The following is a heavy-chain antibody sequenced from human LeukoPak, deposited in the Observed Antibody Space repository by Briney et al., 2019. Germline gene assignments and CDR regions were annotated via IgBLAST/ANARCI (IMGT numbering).Heavy chain of an antibody. CDR3: ASDLRYYYYMDV. CDR1: GFTFSDYY. Sequence: GGSLRLSCAASGFTFSDYYMSWIRQAPGKGLEWVSYISSSGSTIHYADSVKGRFAISRDNAKNSLYLQMNSLRAEDTAVYYCASDLRYYYYMDVWGKGTTVTVSS. V-gene: IGHV3-11*01. CDR2: ISSSGSTI. J-gene: IGHJ6*03.